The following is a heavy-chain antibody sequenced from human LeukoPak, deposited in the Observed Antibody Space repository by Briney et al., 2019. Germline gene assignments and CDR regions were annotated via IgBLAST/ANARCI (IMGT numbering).Heavy chain of an antibody. CDR3: ARASWLSHTVDY. D-gene: IGHD3-22*01. J-gene: IGHJ4*02. CDR1: GGSISSGSYY. Sequence: ETLSLTCTVSGGSISSGSYYWTWVRQPPGKGLEWIGYIFYTGSTNYNPSLKSRVTISLDTSKNQFSLKLSSLSVADTAVYYCARASWLSHTVDYWGQGTLVTVSS. CDR2: IFYTGST. V-gene: IGHV4-61*01.